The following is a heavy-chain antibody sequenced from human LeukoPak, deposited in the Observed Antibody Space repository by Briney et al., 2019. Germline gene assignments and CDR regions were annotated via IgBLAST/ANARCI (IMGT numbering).Heavy chain of an antibody. D-gene: IGHD4-23*01. J-gene: IGHJ4*02. CDR2: IYSGGST. V-gene: IGHV3-53*01. CDR1: GFXVSSNY. Sequence: GGSLRLSCAASGFXVSSNYINWVRQAPGKGLEWVSVIYSGGSTYYADSVKGRFTISRDNSKNTLFLQMNSLRAEDTAEYYCARGDDYGGAWYYFDYWGQGTLVTVSS. CDR3: ARGDDYGGAWYYFDY.